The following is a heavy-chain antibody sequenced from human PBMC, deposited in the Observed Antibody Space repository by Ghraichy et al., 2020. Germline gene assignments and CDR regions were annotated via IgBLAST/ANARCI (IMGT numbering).Heavy chain of an antibody. J-gene: IGHJ6*03. Sequence: GESLNISCKGSGYSFTSYWISWVRQMPGKGLEWMGRIDPSDSYTNYSPSFQGHVTISADKSISTAYLQWSSLKASDTAMYYCARLVVVPAAMENYYYYMDVWGKGTTVTVSS. D-gene: IGHD2-2*01. CDR1: GYSFTSYW. V-gene: IGHV5-10-1*01. CDR2: IDPSDSYT. CDR3: ARLVVVPAAMENYYYYMDV.